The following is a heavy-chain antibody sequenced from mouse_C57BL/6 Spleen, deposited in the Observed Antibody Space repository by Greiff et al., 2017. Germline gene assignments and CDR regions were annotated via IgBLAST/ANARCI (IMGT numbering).Heavy chain of an antibody. CDR1: GYTFTSYD. Sequence: QVQLKQSGPELVKPGASVKLSCKASGYTFTSYDINWVKQRPGQGLEWIGWIYPRVGSTKYTEKFKGKATLTVDPTSSTAYMGLHSLTSEDSAVYFCARSGVYCDYGGGYWYFEVWGTGTTVTVS. V-gene: IGHV1-85*01. J-gene: IGHJ1*03. CDR2: IYPRVGST. D-gene: IGHD2-4*01. CDR3: ARSGVYCDYGGGYWYFEV.